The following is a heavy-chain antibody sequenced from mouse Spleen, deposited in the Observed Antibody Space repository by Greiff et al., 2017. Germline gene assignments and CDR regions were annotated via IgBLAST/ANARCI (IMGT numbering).Heavy chain of an antibody. D-gene: IGHD2-3*01. CDR3: AGWLLRDWYFDV. Sequence: VQLQQSGPELVKPGDSVKISCKASGYSFTGYFMNWVMQSHGKSLEWIGRINPYNGDTFYNQKFKGKATLTVDKSSSTAHMELRSLTSEDSAVYYCAGWLLRDWYFDVWGAGTTVTVSS. CDR2: INPYNGDT. CDR1: GYSFTGYF. V-gene: IGHV1-20*01. J-gene: IGHJ1*01.